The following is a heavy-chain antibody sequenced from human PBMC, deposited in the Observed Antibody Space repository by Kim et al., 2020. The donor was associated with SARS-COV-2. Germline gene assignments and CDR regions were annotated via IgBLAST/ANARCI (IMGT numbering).Heavy chain of an antibody. CDR1: GFTFSSYA. D-gene: IGHD6-13*01. Sequence: GGSLRLSCAASGFTFSSYAMHWVRQAPGKGLEWVAVISYDGSNKYYADSVKGRFTISRDNSKNTLYLQMNSLRAEDTAVYYCAREELVLGVGAFDIWGQGTMVTVSS. CDR2: ISYDGSNK. J-gene: IGHJ3*02. CDR3: AREELVLGVGAFDI. V-gene: IGHV3-30-3*01.